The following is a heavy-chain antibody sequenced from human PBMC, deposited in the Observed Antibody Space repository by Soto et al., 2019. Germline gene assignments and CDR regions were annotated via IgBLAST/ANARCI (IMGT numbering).Heavy chain of an antibody. CDR2: IKPDESEK. CDR1: GFTFSDSW. Sequence: PGVSLRLSCTASGFTFSDSWMTWVRQAPGKGLEWVARIKPDESEKKYADSVKGRFSISRDNAKNSMYLQMDSLRGEDTAVYYCVRGGSNYASWGQGTLVTVSS. CDR3: VRGGSNYAS. D-gene: IGHD4-4*01. J-gene: IGHJ5*02. V-gene: IGHV3-7*01.